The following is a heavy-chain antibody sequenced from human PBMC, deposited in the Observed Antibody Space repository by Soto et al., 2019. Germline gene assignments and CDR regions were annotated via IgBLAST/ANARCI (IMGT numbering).Heavy chain of an antibody. CDR3: AHKGPEDWPLDY. V-gene: IGHV2-5*02. J-gene: IGHJ4*02. CDR2: IYWDDSK. CDR1: GFSLSTSGVG. Sequence: QITLKESGPTLVRPTQTLTLTCAFSGFSLSTSGVGVGWIRQHPGKALEWLAVIYWDDSKHYSPSLRSRLTITKDTSKNQVVLTMTKMDPMDTGTYYCAHKGPEDWPLDYWGQGTLVTVSS. D-gene: IGHD3-9*01.